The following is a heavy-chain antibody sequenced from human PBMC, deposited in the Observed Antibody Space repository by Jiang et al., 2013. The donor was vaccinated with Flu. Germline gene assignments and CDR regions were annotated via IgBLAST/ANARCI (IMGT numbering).Heavy chain of an antibody. CDR3: ARMFATGYRSGRYIASDAFDI. V-gene: IGHV2-26*01. J-gene: IGHJ3*02. CDR1: GFSLSNPRMG. CDR2: IVSDDDK. D-gene: IGHD6-19*01. Sequence: KPTQTLTLTCTVSGFSLSNPRMGVSWFRQPPGKALEWLAHIVSDDDKSYSASLKSRLTISKDTSKSQVVLIVTNMAPVDTGTYFCARMFATGYRSGRYIASDAFDIWGQGTMVNVSS.